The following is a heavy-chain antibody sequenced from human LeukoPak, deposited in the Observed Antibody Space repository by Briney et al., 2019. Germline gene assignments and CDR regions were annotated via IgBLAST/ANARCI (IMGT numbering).Heavy chain of an antibody. CDR2: ISDDGDKK. D-gene: IGHD3-3*01. J-gene: IGHJ4*02. Sequence: GGSLRLSCAASGFPFNSFGFYWVRQAPGKGLEWVALISDDGDKKYYTDSAKGRFTISRDNSKNTVYLHMDSLRPEDTALYYCVRPGPLLRSLEEFQVFFDSWGPGTLVTVSS. V-gene: IGHV3-30*03. CDR3: VRPGPLLRSLEEFQVFFDS. CDR1: GFPFNSFG.